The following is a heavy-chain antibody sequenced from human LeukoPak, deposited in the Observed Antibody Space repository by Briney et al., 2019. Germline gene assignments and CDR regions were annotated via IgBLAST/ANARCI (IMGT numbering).Heavy chain of an antibody. CDR2: ISSSSSYI. V-gene: IGHV3-21*01. Sequence: GGSLRLSCAASGFTFRSYSMNWVRQAPGKGLEWVSSISSSSSYIYYADSVKGRFTISRDNAKNSLYLQMNSLRAEDTAVYYCARGAVAGYFDYWGQGTLVTVSS. CDR1: GFTFRSYS. D-gene: IGHD6-19*01. CDR3: ARGAVAGYFDY. J-gene: IGHJ4*02.